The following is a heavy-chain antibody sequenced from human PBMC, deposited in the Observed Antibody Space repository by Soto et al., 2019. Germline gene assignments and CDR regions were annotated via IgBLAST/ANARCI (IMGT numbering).Heavy chain of an antibody. J-gene: IGHJ5*02. Sequence: QVQLVQSGAEVKKPGASVKVSCKASGYTFTTHGISWVRQVPGQGLEWMGWVRGDNGHTNYAQSLQGRLTMTTDTSTNTAYMERRSLRSDDTAVYYCARDLGYCRSGTCYREWFDPWGQGTLVTVSS. CDR3: ARDLGYCRSGTCYREWFDP. V-gene: IGHV1-18*01. D-gene: IGHD2-15*01. CDR1: GYTFTTHG. CDR2: VRGDNGHT.